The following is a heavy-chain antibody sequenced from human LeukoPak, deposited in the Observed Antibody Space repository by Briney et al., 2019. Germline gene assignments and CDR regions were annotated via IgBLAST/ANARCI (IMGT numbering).Heavy chain of an antibody. CDR2: FYVGGAT. V-gene: IGHV3-53*01. J-gene: IGHJ4*02. Sequence: GGSLRLSCAVSGFSVTNNYMSWVRQAPGKGLEWVSVFYVGGATYYADSVKGRFTISRDNSKNTLYLQMNSLRAEDTAVYYCARDIYDSSGYYSDYWGQGTLVTVSS. CDR1: GFSVTNNY. CDR3: ARDIYDSSGYYSDY. D-gene: IGHD3-22*01.